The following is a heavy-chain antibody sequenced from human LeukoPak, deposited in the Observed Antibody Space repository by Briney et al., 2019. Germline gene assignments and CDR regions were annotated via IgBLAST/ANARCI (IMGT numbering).Heavy chain of an antibody. J-gene: IGHJ4*02. V-gene: IGHV3-23*01. CDR1: GFTFSTYG. D-gene: IGHD3-22*01. CDR3: ARDQAEEYYDSSGFDY. CDR2: ITGSGGHT. Sequence: GGTLRLSCAASGFTFSTYGMSWVRQAPGKGLEWVSVITGSGGHTVYADSVKGRFTISRDNSNNTLYLQMNSLRAEDTAVYYCARDQAEEYYDSSGFDYWGQGTLVTVSS.